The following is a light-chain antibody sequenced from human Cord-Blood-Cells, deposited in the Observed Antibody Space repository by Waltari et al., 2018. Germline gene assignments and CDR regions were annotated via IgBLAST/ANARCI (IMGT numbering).Light chain of an antibody. V-gene: IGLV2-8*01. Sequence: QSALTQPPSASGSPGQSVTISCTGTSSDVGGYNYVAWDQQHPGKSPKLMLYEVSKRPAGVPGRFSGAKAGNTASLTGSGLQAEDEADYYCSSYAGSNNYVFGTGTKVTVL. J-gene: IGLJ1*01. CDR3: SSYAGSNNYV. CDR1: SSDVGGYNY. CDR2: EVS.